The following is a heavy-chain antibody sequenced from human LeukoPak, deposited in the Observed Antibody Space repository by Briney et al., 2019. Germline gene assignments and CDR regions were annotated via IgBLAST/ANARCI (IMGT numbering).Heavy chain of an antibody. CDR3: ARVPRSSSWSFDY. Sequence: TLSLTCSVSGGSISSYYWSWIRQPPGKALEWLARIDWDDDKYYSTSLKTRLTISKDTSKNQVVLTMTNMDPVDTATYYCARVPRSSSWSFDYWGQGTLVTISS. D-gene: IGHD6-13*01. CDR2: IDWDDDK. V-gene: IGHV2-70*11. CDR1: GGSISSYYW. J-gene: IGHJ4*02.